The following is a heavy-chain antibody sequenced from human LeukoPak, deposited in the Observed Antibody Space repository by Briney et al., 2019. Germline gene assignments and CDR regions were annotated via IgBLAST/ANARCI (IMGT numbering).Heavy chain of an antibody. CDR3: ARGGSGSKNRQIDY. CDR1: GYTFTTFY. J-gene: IGHJ4*02. CDR2: INPSGSST. V-gene: IGHV1-46*01. Sequence: ASVKVSCTASGYTFTTFYMDWVRQAPGLGLEWMGIINPSGSSTSYAQNFQGRVTMTRDTSTTTVYMELSSRRSDDTAVYYCARGGSGSKNRQIDYWGQGTLVTVSS. D-gene: IGHD5-12*01.